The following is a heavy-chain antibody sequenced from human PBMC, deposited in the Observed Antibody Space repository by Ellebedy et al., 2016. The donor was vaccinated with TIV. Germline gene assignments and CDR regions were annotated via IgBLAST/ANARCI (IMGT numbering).Heavy chain of an antibody. CDR3: AKVMTGYSYAPDDF. J-gene: IGHJ4*02. V-gene: IGHV3-23*01. CDR2: VRYTGAAT. D-gene: IGHD5-18*01. Sequence: PGGSLRLSCTAYGFTFSYYAMSWIRQATGRGLEWVSTVRYTGAATYFADSVKGRFTISRDNSKNTLYLHMDSLRAADTAIYYCAKVMTGYSYAPDDFWGQGTLVTVSS. CDR1: GFTFSYYA.